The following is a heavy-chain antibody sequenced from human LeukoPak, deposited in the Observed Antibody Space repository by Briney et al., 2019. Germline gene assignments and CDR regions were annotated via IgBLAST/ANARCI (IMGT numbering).Heavy chain of an antibody. CDR1: EFTFSSYW. J-gene: IGHJ3*02. D-gene: IGHD3-3*02. CDR3: ARGAFCHAFDI. CDR2: INSDGSDT. Sequence: PGGSLRLSCAASEFTFSSYWIHWGRQAPGEGLGWVSRINSDGSDTIYAASVKGRFTVSRDNAKNTLYLQMNSLSAEDTAVYYCARGAFCHAFDIWGQGTMVTVSS. V-gene: IGHV3-74*01.